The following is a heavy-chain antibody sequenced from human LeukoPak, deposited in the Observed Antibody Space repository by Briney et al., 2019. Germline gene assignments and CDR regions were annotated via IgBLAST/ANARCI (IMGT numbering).Heavy chain of an antibody. CDR3: AKDVYYGSGGYSYYFDY. J-gene: IGHJ4*02. D-gene: IGHD3-10*01. CDR1: GFTFSSYG. Sequence: GRSLRLSCAASGFTFSSYGMHWVRQAPGKGLEWVAVISYDGSNKYYADSVKGRFTISRDNSKNTLYLQMNSLRAEDTAVYYCAKDVYYGSGGYSYYFDYWGQGTLVTVSP. V-gene: IGHV3-30*18. CDR2: ISYDGSNK.